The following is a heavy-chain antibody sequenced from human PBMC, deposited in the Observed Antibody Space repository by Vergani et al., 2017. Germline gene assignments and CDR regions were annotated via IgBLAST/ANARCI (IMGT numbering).Heavy chain of an antibody. CDR1: GGSISSYY. J-gene: IGHJ6*02. CDR2: IYYSGST. CDR3: ARGKEEGNYYYGMDV. Sequence: QVQLQESGPGLVKPSETLSLTCTVSGGSISSYYWSWIRQPPGKGLELIGYIYYSGSTNYNPSLKSRVTISVATSKNQFSLKLSSVTAADTAVYYCARGKEEGNYYYGMDVWGQGTTVTVSS. V-gene: IGHV4-59*01.